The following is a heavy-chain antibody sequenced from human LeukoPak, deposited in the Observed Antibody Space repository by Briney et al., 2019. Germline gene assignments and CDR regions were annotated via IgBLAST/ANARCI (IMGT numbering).Heavy chain of an antibody. V-gene: IGHV3-30*02. J-gene: IGHJ4*02. D-gene: IGHD3-22*01. CDR2: IRYDGSNK. CDR3: AKDLKRNYYDSSGLLDY. CDR1: GFTFSSYA. Sequence: GGSLRLSCAASGFTFSSYAMSWVRQAPGKGLEWVAFIRYDGSNKYYADSVKGRFTISRDNSKNTLYLQMNSLRAEDTAVYYCAKDLKRNYYDSSGLLDYWGQGTLVTVSS.